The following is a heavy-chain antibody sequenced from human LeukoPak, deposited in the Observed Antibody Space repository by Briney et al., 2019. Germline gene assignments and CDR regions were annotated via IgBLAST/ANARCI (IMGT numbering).Heavy chain of an antibody. D-gene: IGHD1-26*01. CDR1: GYTFTGYY. V-gene: IGHV1-2*02. CDR2: INPNSGDT. J-gene: IGHJ4*02. CDR3: ARDLGGSYAPFDY. Sequence: ASVKVSCKASGYTFTGYYMHWVRQAPGQGLEWMGWINPNSGDTNYAQKFQGRVTMTRDTSISTAYMELRRLRSDDTAVYYCARDLGGSYAPFDYWGQGTLVTVSS.